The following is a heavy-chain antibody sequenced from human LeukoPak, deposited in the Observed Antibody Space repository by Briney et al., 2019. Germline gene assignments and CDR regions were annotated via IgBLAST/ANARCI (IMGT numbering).Heavy chain of an antibody. CDR2: ISYDGSNK. CDR3: ARDKDSSGWPMVGY. V-gene: IGHV3-30-3*01. CDR1: GFTFSSYA. J-gene: IGHJ4*02. Sequence: GGSLRLSCAASGFTFSSYAMHWVRQAPGKGLEWVAVISYDGSNKYYADSVKGRFTISRDNSKNTLYLQMNSLGAEDTAVYYCARDKDSSGWPMVGYWGQGTLVTVSS. D-gene: IGHD6-19*01.